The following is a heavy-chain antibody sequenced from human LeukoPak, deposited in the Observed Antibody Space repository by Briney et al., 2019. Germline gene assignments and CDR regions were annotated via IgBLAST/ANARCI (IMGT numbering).Heavy chain of an antibody. J-gene: IGHJ5*02. D-gene: IGHD1-7*01. CDR2: IIPIFGTA. Sequence: GASVKVSCKASGGTFSSYAISWVRQAPGQGLEWMGGIIPIFGTANYAQKFQGRVTITADESTSTAYMELSSLRSEDTAVYYCARANWNYDWFDPWGQGTLVTVSS. CDR1: GGTFSSYA. CDR3: ARANWNYDWFDP. V-gene: IGHV1-69*13.